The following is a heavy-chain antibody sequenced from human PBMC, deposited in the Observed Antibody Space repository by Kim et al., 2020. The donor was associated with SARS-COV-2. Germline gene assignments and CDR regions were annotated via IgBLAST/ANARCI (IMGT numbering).Heavy chain of an antibody. CDR1: GFTFSSYA. J-gene: IGHJ6*01. Sequence: GGSLRLSCAASGFTFSSYAMHWVRQAPGKGLEWVAVISYDGSNKYCADSVKGRFTISRENSKNTLYQQMNILRAEDTAVYYCASSQYVWYYEQTDYYY. CDR3: ASSQYVWYYEQTDYYY. V-gene: IGHV3-30-3*01. CDR2: ISYDGSNK. D-gene: IGHD1-7*01.